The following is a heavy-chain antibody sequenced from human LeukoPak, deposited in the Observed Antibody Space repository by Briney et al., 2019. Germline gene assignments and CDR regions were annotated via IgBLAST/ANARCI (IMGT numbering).Heavy chain of an antibody. D-gene: IGHD3-10*01. J-gene: IGHJ4*02. V-gene: IGHV3-30*02. CDR1: GFTFSSYG. CDR3: AKGIVLGVYFDY. CDR2: IRYDGSNK. Sequence: SGGSLRLSCAASGFTFSSYGMHWVRQAPGKGLEWMAFIRYDGSNKYYADSVKGRFTISRDNSKNTLYLQMNSLRAEDTAVYYCAKGIVLGVYFDYWGQGTLVTVSS.